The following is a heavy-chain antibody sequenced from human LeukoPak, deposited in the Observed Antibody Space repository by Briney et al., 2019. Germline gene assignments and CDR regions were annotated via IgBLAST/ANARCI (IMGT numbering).Heavy chain of an antibody. D-gene: IGHD3-10*01. J-gene: IGHJ4*02. V-gene: IGHV3-74*01. CDR3: ARDRGPRTGFMVREAYDY. Sequence: GGSLRLSCAASGFTFDDYAMHWVRQAPGKGLVWVSRINTDGSITNYADSVKGRFSISRDNAKNTLYLQMSSLRAEDTAVYYCARDRGPRTGFMVREAYDYWGQGTLVTVSS. CDR2: INTDGSIT. CDR1: GFTFDDYA.